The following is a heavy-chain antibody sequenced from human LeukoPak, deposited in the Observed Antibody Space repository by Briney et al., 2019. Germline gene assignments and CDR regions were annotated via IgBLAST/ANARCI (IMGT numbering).Heavy chain of an antibody. Sequence: GGSLRLSCAACGFTFSSYDMHWVRQATGKGLEWVSAIGTAGDTYYPGSVKGRFTISRDNAKNSLYLQMNSLRAEDTAVYYCAESSNRDGYNNAAGYWGQGTLVTVSS. D-gene: IGHD5-24*01. J-gene: IGHJ4*02. V-gene: IGHV3-13*01. CDR2: IGTAGDT. CDR1: GFTFSSYD. CDR3: AESSNRDGYNNAAGY.